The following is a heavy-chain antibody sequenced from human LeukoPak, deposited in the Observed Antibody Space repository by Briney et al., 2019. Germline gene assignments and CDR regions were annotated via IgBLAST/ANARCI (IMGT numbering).Heavy chain of an antibody. CDR3: AKDIGYSSSRGIDY. Sequence: GRSLRLSCAASGFTFDDYAMHWVRQAPGKGLEWVSGISWNSDSVGYADSVKGRFTISRDNAKNSLYLQMNSLRAEDMALYYCAKDIGYSSSRGIDYWGQGTLVTVSS. CDR2: ISWNSDSV. CDR1: GFTFDDYA. D-gene: IGHD6-6*01. J-gene: IGHJ4*02. V-gene: IGHV3-9*03.